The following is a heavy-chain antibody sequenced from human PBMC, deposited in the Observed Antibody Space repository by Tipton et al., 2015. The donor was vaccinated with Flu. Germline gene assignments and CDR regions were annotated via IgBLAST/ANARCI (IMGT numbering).Heavy chain of an antibody. J-gene: IGHJ2*01. CDR3: ARDLGIAANDWYFVL. D-gene: IGHD6-13*01. Sequence: SLRLSCVASGFTFSTYWMHWVRQAPGKGLVWVSRIKTDGSGVSYADSVKGRFTISRDNAKNTLYLQMNSLRADDTAVYYCARDLGIAANDWYFVLWGRGTMVTVSS. V-gene: IGHV3-74*01. CDR1: GFTFSTYW. CDR2: IKTDGSGV.